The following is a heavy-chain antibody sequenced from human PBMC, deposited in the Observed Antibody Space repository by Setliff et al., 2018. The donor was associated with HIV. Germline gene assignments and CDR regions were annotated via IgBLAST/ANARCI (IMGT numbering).Heavy chain of an antibody. V-gene: IGHV4-39*07. Sequence: TSETLSLTCTVSGGFISSSSYYWGWIRQPPGKGLEWIGSINYSGSTYYNPSLKSRVTISVDTSKNQFSLKLRSVTAADTAVYYCARALPLEWSHDGFDIWGQGTMVTVS. D-gene: IGHD3-3*01. CDR2: INYSGST. CDR3: ARALPLEWSHDGFDI. J-gene: IGHJ3*02. CDR1: GGFISSSSYY.